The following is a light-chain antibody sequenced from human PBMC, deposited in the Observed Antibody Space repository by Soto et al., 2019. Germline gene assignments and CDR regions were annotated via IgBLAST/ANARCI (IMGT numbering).Light chain of an antibody. CDR3: QQYGCSPFT. Sequence: EIVLTQSPGTLSLSPGVSATLTCRASQSVSSSYLAWYQQKPAQAPRLLVYASSSRATGIPDRTSGSGSGPDFTLTISRLEPEDFAVYYCQQYGCSPFTFGPGTKVDIK. CDR2: ASS. CDR1: QSVSSSY. V-gene: IGKV3-20*01. J-gene: IGKJ3*01.